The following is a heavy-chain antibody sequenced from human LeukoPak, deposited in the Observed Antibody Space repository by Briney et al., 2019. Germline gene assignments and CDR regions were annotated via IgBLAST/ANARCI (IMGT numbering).Heavy chain of an antibody. V-gene: IGHV3-23*01. CDR3: AREDGDYENAFDI. CDR1: GFTFSSYS. CDR2: FGGSGGGT. D-gene: IGHD4-17*01. Sequence: PGGSLRLSCAASGFTFSSYSMSWVRQAPGKGLEWVSTFGGSGGGTYYADSVKGRFTISRDNSKNTLYLQMNSLRAEDTAVYYCAREDGDYENAFDIWGQGTMVTVSS. J-gene: IGHJ3*02.